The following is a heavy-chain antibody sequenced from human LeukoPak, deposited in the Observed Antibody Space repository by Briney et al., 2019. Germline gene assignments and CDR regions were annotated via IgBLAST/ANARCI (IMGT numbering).Heavy chain of an antibody. D-gene: IGHD3-3*01. V-gene: IGHV3-48*01. Sequence: GGSLRLSCAGSGFIFSSYEMHWVRQAPGKGLEWVSYISSSSSTIYYADSVKGRFTISRDNAKNSLYLQMNSLRAEDTAVYYCARDPTKYDFWSGYSPGWFDPWGQGTLVTVSS. J-gene: IGHJ5*02. CDR1: GFIFSSYE. CDR3: ARDPTKYDFWSGYSPGWFDP. CDR2: ISSSSSTI.